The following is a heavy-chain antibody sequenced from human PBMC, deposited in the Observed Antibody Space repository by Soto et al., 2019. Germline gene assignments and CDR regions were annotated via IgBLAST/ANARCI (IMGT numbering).Heavy chain of an antibody. J-gene: IGHJ3*02. D-gene: IGHD2-15*01. CDR1: GGSISSCGYY. CDR3: ARTYCSGGSCYPGAFDI. CDR2: IYYSGST. Sequence: QVQLQESGPGLVKPSQTLSLTCTVSGGSISSCGYYWSWIRQHPGKGLEWIGYIYYSGSTYYNPSLKSRVTISVDTSKNQFSLKLSSVTAADTAVYYCARTYCSGGSCYPGAFDIWGQGTMVTVSS. V-gene: IGHV4-31*03.